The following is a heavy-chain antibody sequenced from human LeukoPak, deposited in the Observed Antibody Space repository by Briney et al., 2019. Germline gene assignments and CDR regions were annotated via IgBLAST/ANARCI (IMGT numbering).Heavy chain of an antibody. D-gene: IGHD6-19*01. CDR3: ARGVAVAGTNDY. V-gene: IGHV3-21*01. Sequence: PGGSLRLSCAASGFTFSSYSMNWVRQAPGKGLEWVSSISSSSSYIYYADSVKGRFTISRDNAKNSLYLQMNSLRAEDTAVYYCARGVAVAGTNDYWGQGTLVTVSS. CDR1: GFTFSSYS. J-gene: IGHJ4*02. CDR2: ISSSSSYI.